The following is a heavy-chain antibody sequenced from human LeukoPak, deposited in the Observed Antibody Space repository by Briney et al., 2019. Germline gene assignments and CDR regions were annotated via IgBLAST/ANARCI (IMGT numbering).Heavy chain of an antibody. J-gene: IGHJ4*02. Sequence: SETLSLTCAVYGGSFSGYYWSWIRQPPGKGLEWIWEINHSGSTNYNPSLKSRVTISVDTSKNQFSLKRSSVTAADTAVYYCARVSTSRAADAYWGQGTLVTVSS. V-gene: IGHV4-34*01. CDR3: ARVSTSRAADAY. D-gene: IGHD2-15*01. CDR1: GGSFSGYY. CDR2: INHSGST.